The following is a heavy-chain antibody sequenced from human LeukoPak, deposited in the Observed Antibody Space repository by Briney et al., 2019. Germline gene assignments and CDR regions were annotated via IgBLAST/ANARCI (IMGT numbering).Heavy chain of an antibody. CDR1: GYTLTELS. CDR2: FDPEDGET. J-gene: IGHJ4*02. CDR3: VAYDILTGYYGAWEL. Sequence: ASVKVPCKASGYTLTELSMHWVRQAPGKGLEWMGGFDPEDGETIYAQKFQGRVTMTEDTSTDTAYMELSSLRSEDTAVYYCVAYDILTGYYGAWELWGQGTLVTVSS. V-gene: IGHV1-24*01. D-gene: IGHD3-9*01.